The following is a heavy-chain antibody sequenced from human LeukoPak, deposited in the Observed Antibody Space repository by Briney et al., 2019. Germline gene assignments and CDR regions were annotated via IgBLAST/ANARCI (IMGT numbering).Heavy chain of an antibody. CDR2: ISSNGGST. CDR1: GFTFSRYV. D-gene: IGHD3-10*01. Sequence: GGSLRLSCATSGFTFSRYVMYWVRQAPGKGLEYVSAISSNGGSTYYANSVKGRFTISRDNSKNTLYLQMGSLRAEDMAVYYCARDLSRAGRSGSYYYWGQGTLVTVSS. CDR3: ARDLSRAGRSGSYYY. J-gene: IGHJ4*02. V-gene: IGHV3-64*01.